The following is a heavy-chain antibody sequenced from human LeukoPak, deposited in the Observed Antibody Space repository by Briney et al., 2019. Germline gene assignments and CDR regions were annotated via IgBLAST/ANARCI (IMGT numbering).Heavy chain of an antibody. Sequence: GGSLRLSCTATGFTFSSSAMSWVRQAPGKGLEWLSAIGGSGATTYYASSVKGRFTISGDKAKNSLYLQMNSLRVEDTAVYYCAGDYKYAFDNWGQGTLVTVSS. D-gene: IGHD5-24*01. J-gene: IGHJ4*02. CDR1: GFTFSSSA. CDR3: AGDYKYAFDN. CDR2: IGGSGATT. V-gene: IGHV3-23*01.